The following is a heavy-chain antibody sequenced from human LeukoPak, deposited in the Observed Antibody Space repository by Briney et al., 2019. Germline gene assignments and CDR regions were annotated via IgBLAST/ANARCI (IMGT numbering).Heavy chain of an antibody. CDR1: GGSFSGYY. V-gene: IGHV4-34*01. D-gene: IGHD3-3*01. CDR3: ARGDNDFWKVNWFDP. J-gene: IGHJ5*02. CDR2: INHSGST. Sequence: SETLSLTCAVYGGSFSGYYWSWIRQPPGKGLEWIGEINHSGSTNYNPSLKSRVTISVDTSKNQFSLKLSSVTAADTAVYYCARGDNDFWKVNWFDPWGRGTLVTVSS.